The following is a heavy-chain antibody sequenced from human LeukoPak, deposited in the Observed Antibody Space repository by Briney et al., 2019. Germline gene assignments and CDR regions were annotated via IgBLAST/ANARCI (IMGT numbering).Heavy chain of an antibody. CDR2: ISSSSSYI. V-gene: IGHV3-21*01. CDR1: GFTFSSYA. J-gene: IGHJ5*02. D-gene: IGHD4-17*01. CDR3: ARSTTVTNWFDP. Sequence: PGGSLRLSCAASGFTFSSYAMSWVRQAPGKGLEWVSSISSSSSYIYYADSVKGRFTISRDNAKNSLYLQMNSLRAEDTAVYYCARSTTVTNWFDPWGQGTLVTVSS.